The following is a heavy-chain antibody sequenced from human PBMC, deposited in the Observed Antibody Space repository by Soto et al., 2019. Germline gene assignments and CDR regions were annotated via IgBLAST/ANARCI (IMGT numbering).Heavy chain of an antibody. J-gene: IGHJ5*02. CDR1: GGSLSNYY. V-gene: IGHV4-4*07. Sequence: PSKTLSLTYTVSGGSLSNYYWSWIRQPTGKGLEWIGRIYTGGSINYNPSLKGRVTMSVDTSKQQFSLKLTSVTAADTAVYYCARDLDSSGFSPDWFDPWGQGTLVTVSS. CDR3: ARDLDSSGFSPDWFDP. D-gene: IGHD3-22*01. CDR2: IYTGGSI.